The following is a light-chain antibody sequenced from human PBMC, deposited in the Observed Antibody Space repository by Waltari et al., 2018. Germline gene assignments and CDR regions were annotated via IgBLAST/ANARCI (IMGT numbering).Light chain of an antibody. CDR1: SSDVGSYNL. V-gene: IGLV2-23*01. J-gene: IGLJ2*01. Sequence: QSALTQPASVSGSPGQSITISCTGTSSDVGSYNLVSWYQQHPGNAPKLMIDEGSKRPSVVSNRFPGSKSGNTASLTIAGRQAEDEADYYCCSYAGSSTVVFGGGTKLTVL. CDR3: CSYAGSSTVV. CDR2: EGS.